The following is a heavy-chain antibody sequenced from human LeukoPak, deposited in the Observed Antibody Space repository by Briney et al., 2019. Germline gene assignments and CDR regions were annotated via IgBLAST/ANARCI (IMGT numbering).Heavy chain of an antibody. Sequence: SETLSLTCAVSGGSISSGGYSCSWIRQPPGKGLEWIGYIYHSGSTYYNPSLKSRVTISVDRSKNQFSLKLSSVTAADTAVYYCARQVVPAAISGMDVWGKGTTVTVSS. CDR1: GGSISSGGYS. CDR2: IYHSGST. V-gene: IGHV4-30-2*01. D-gene: IGHD2-2*01. CDR3: ARQVVPAAISGMDV. J-gene: IGHJ6*04.